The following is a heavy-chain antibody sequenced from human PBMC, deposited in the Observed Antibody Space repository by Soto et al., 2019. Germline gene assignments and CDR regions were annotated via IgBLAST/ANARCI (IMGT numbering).Heavy chain of an antibody. CDR1: GFAFDSHW. D-gene: IGHD5-12*01. Sequence: EVQLVESGGGLVQPGGSLRLSCAAAGFAFDSHWMHWVRQAPGKGLVWVSRINGDGSSTFYADSVKGRFTIPRDNARNTVYLQMNSLRAEDTAVYYCARGIQWRYGMDVWGQGTTVTVSS. CDR3: ARGIQWRYGMDV. V-gene: IGHV3-74*01. J-gene: IGHJ6*02. CDR2: INGDGSST.